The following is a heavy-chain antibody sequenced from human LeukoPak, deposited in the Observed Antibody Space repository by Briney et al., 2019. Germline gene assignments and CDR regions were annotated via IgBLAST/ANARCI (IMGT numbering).Heavy chain of an antibody. V-gene: IGHV4-61*02. D-gene: IGHD4-17*01. CDR1: GGSISSGSYY. CDR2: IYTSGST. J-gene: IGHJ6*03. Sequence: SQTLSLTCTVSGGSISSGSYYWSWIPQPTGKGLEWIGRIYTSGSTNYNPSLKSRVTISVDTSKNQFSLKLSSVTAADTAAYYCARAAGTTVRNYYYYYMDVWGKGTTVTVSS. CDR3: ARAAGTTVRNYYYYYMDV.